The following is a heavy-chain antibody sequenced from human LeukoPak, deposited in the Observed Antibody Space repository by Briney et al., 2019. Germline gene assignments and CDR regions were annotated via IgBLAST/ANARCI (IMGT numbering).Heavy chain of an antibody. D-gene: IGHD2-15*01. V-gene: IGHV3-48*04. CDR2: ISPSSSTI. J-gene: IGHJ5*02. Sequence: GGSLRLSCAASGFTFSESSMNWVRQAPGKGLEWVSYISPSSSTINYADSVKGRFTISRDDAKNTLYLQMNSLRAEDTAVYYCVRGGESTWSWGQGTLVTVSS. CDR1: GFTFSESS. CDR3: VRGGESTWS.